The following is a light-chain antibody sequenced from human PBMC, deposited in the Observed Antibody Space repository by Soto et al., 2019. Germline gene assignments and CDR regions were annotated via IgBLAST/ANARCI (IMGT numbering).Light chain of an antibody. V-gene: IGKV4-1*01. CDR2: WAS. Sequence: DIVMTQSADSLAVSLGERATINCKSSQSVLYSSNNKNYLAWYQQKPGQPPKLLIYWASTRESGVPDRFSVSGSGTDFTLTISSLQAEDVAVYYCQQYYRTPWTFGQGTKVEIK. J-gene: IGKJ1*01. CDR1: QSVLYSSNNKNY. CDR3: QQYYRTPWT.